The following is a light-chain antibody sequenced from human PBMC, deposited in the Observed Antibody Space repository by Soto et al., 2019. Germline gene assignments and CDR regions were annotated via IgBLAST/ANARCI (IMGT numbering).Light chain of an antibody. CDR2: GNS. Sequence: QSVLTQPPSVSGPPGQRVTISCTGSSSNIGAGYDVHWYQQLPGTAPKLLIYGNSNRPSGVPDRFSGSKSGTSASLAITGLQAEDEADYYCQSYDSSRSGVVFGGGTKLTVL. V-gene: IGLV1-40*01. J-gene: IGLJ2*01. CDR3: QSYDSSRSGVV. CDR1: SSNIGAGYD.